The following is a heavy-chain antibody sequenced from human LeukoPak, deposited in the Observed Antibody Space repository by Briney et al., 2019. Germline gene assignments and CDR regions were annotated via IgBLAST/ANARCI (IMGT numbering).Heavy chain of an antibody. CDR2: ISSSSSYI. J-gene: IGHJ5*02. D-gene: IGHD5-24*01. V-gene: IGHV3-21*01. CDR3: ERDRDGYNSQAGWFDP. Sequence: GGSLRLSCAASGFTFSSYSMNWVRQAPGKGLEWVSSISSSSSYIYYADSVKGRFTISRDNAKNSLYLQMNSLRAEDTAVYYCERDRDGYNSQAGWFDPWGQATLVTVS. CDR1: GFTFSSYS.